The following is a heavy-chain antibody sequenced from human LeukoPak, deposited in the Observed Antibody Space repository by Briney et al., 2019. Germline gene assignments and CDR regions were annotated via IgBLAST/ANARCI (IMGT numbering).Heavy chain of an antibody. D-gene: IGHD2-21*02. CDR1: GFSFRNAW. CDR2: IKSKTDGGTT. CDR3: TTVWNCGGDCSDAFDI. V-gene: IGHV3-15*01. Sequence: GGSLRLSYAASGFSFRNAWMSWVRQAPGKGLEWVGRIKSKTDGGTTDYAAPVKGRFTISRDDSKNTLYLQMNSLKTEDTAVYYCTTVWNCGGDCSDAFDIWGQGTMVTVSS. J-gene: IGHJ3*02.